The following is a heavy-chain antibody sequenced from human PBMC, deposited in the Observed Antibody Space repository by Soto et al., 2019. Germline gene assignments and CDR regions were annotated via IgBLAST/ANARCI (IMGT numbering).Heavy chain of an antibody. CDR1: GFTFSSYA. V-gene: IGHV3-23*01. D-gene: IGHD6-19*01. J-gene: IGHJ4*02. Sequence: GGSLRLSCAASGFTFSSYAMSWVRQAPGKGLEWVSAISGSGGSTYYADSVKGRFTISRDNSKNTLYLQMNSLRAEDTAVYYCARPRGIAVAGRGFDYWGQGTLVTVSS. CDR2: ISGSGGST. CDR3: ARPRGIAVAGRGFDY.